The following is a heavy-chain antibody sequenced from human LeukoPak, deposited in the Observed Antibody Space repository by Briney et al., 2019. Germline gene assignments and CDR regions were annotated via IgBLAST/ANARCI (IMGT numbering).Heavy chain of an antibody. V-gene: IGHV3-48*01. CDR3: ARDGWFGDYNWFDP. CDR2: ISSASNTI. D-gene: IGHD3-10*01. Sequence: GESLRLSCAASGFTFSSYSMNWVRQAPGKGLEWVSYISSASNTIYYADSVKGRFTISRGNAKNSLYLQMNSLRAEDTAMYYCARDGWFGDYNWFDPWGQGTLVTVSS. J-gene: IGHJ5*02. CDR1: GFTFSSYS.